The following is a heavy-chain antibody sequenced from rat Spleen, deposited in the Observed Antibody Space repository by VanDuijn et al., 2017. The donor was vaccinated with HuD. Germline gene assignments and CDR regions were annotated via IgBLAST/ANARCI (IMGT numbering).Heavy chain of an antibody. V-gene: IGHV5-31*01. J-gene: IGHJ4*01. CDR1: GFTFNNYW. CDR2: ITNTGGST. D-gene: IGHD1-12*02. Sequence: EVQLVESGGGLVQPGRSLKLSCVASGFTFNNYWMTWIRQAPGKGLEWVASITNTGGSTYYPDSVKGRFTISRDNAKSTLYLQMNSLRSEDTATYYCTRVPYYYDGSYYKPYVMDAWGQGASVTVSS. CDR3: TRVPYYYDGSYYKPYVMDA.